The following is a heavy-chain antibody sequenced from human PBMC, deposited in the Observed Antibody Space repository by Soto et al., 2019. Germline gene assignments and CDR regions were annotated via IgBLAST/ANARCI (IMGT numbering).Heavy chain of an antibody. J-gene: IGHJ6*02. CDR1: GGIFTNNA. V-gene: IGHV1-69*01. Sequence: QVQVVQSGAEVKKPGSSVKVSCKVSGGIFTNNAISWVRQAPGQGLERLGGVIPLFDTAYYAQIFRGRLKNSADGATTTAYMELSGLTSADSAVYFCATGGHNDGYNFYHGMDVWGQGTTVTVS. D-gene: IGHD5-18*01. CDR3: ATGGHNDGYNFYHGMDV. CDR2: VIPLFDTA.